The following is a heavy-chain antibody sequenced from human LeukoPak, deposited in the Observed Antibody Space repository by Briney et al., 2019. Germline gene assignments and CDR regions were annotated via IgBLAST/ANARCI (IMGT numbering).Heavy chain of an antibody. CDR3: ARDVQQLANYYYYGLDV. CDR1: GYTFTVYY. V-gene: IGHV1-2*02. J-gene: IGHJ6*02. D-gene: IGHD6-13*01. CDR2: INPNSGGT. Sequence: ASVKVSCKASGYTFTVYYMHWVRQAPGQGLEWMGWINPNSGGTNYAQKFQGRVTMTRDTSISTAYMELNRLRSDDTAVYHCARDVQQLANYYYYGLDVWGQGTTVTVSS.